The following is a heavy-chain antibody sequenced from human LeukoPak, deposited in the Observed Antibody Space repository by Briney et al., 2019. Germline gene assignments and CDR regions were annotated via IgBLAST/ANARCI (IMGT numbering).Heavy chain of an antibody. J-gene: IGHJ4*02. Sequence: PSETLSLTCTVSGGSISSYYWSWIRQPPGKGPEWIGYIYYSGSTNYNPSLKSRVTISVDTSKNQFSLKLSSVTAADTAVYYCARQEYTAHEFDYWGQGTLVTVSS. CDR2: IYYSGST. CDR1: GGSISSYY. V-gene: IGHV4-59*08. CDR3: ARQEYTAHEFDY. D-gene: IGHD5-18*01.